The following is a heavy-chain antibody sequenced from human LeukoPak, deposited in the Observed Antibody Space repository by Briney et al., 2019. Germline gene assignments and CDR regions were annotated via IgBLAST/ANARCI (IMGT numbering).Heavy chain of an antibody. V-gene: IGHV4-59*01. CDR2: IYSSGST. CDR1: GDALSSYY. D-gene: IGHD6-19*01. CDR3: ARGVWSSGWSAYYFDY. J-gene: IGHJ4*02. Sequence: PSETQSLTCTVSGDALSSYYWRWIQQPPGKGLEWIANIYSSGSTNYSPSLRSRVTISVDTSKNPFSLKLTSVTAADSAVYYCARGVWSSGWSAYYFDYWGQGTLLTVSS.